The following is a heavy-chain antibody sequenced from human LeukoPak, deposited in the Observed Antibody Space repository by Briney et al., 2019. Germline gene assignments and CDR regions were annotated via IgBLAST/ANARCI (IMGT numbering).Heavy chain of an antibody. CDR1: GFTFSSNY. Sequence: GGSLRLSCVASGFTFSSNYMSWVRQAPGKGLEWVSFIYSAGSTYYADSVKGRFTISRDNSENTLYLHMNSLRAEDTAIYYCARRFISSWFFDHWGQGTLVTVSS. CDR3: ARRFISSWFFDH. D-gene: IGHD6-13*01. J-gene: IGHJ4*02. V-gene: IGHV3-66*01. CDR2: IYSAGST.